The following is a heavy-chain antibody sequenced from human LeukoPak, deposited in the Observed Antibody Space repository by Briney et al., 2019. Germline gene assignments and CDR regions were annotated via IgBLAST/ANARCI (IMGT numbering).Heavy chain of an antibody. CDR3: AREVTMVRGRGSNYYYYYYMDV. CDR2: IYTRGST. Sequence: SETLSLTCTVSGGSISSYYWSWIRQPAGEGLEWIGRIYTRGSTNYNPSLKSRVTMSVDTSKNKFSLKLSSVTAADTAVYYCAREVTMVRGRGSNYYYYYYMDVWGKGTTVTISS. D-gene: IGHD3-10*01. J-gene: IGHJ6*03. CDR1: GGSISSYY. V-gene: IGHV4-4*07.